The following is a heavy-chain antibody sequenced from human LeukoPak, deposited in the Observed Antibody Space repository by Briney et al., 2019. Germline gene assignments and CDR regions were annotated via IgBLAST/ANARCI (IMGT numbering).Heavy chain of an antibody. Sequence: SETLSLTCTVSGDSSRSSDSYRGWIRQPPGKGLEWIGSLYYSGSSYYNPSLKSRVTISADTSENQFSLKLTSVTAADTAVYYCVLMAGYWGQGTLVTVSS. CDR1: GDSSRSSDSY. CDR3: VLMAGY. CDR2: LYYSGSS. D-gene: IGHD3-16*01. J-gene: IGHJ4*02. V-gene: IGHV4-39*01.